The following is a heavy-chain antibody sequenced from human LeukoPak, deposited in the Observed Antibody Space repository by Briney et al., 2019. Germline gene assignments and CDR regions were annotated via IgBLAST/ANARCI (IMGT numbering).Heavy chain of an antibody. CDR1: AYSFTSYW. CDR2: IYPGDSDT. Sequence: GESLQISCQGSAYSFTSYWIAWVRQVPGKGLEWMGIIYPGDSDTRYSPSFQGQVTISADRSISTAYLQWSSLKASDTAMYYCARRGRYPSVWFDRWGQGTLVTVSS. V-gene: IGHV5-51*01. D-gene: IGHD3-16*02. J-gene: IGHJ5*02. CDR3: ARRGRYPSVWFDR.